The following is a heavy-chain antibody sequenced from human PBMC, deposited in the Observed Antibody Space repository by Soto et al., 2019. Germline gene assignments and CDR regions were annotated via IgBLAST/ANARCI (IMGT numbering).Heavy chain of an antibody. CDR3: ARSPRANIVVVVAATLDYGMDV. CDR2: TYYRSKWYN. Sequence: SQTLSLTCAISGDSVSSNSAAWNWIRQSPSRGLEWLGRTYYRSKWYNDYAVSVKSRITINPDTSKNKFSLQLNSVTPEDTAVYYCARSPRANIVVVVAATLDYGMDVWGQGTTVTVSS. J-gene: IGHJ6*02. D-gene: IGHD2-15*01. CDR1: GDSVSSNSAA. V-gene: IGHV6-1*01.